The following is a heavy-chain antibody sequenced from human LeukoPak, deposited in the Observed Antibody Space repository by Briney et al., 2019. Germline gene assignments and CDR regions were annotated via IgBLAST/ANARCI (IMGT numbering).Heavy chain of an antibody. V-gene: IGHV3-7*01. CDR2: INPGGRDT. CDR1: GFTFNRCW. CDR3: ARDYSSGWYGGYYFDY. Sequence: GGSLRLSCVVSGFTFNRCWMNWVRQAPGKGLEWVAHINPGGRDTYYVDSVKGRFTISRDNAKNSLYLQMNSLRAEDTAVYYCARDYSSGWYGGYYFDYWGQGTLVTVSS. J-gene: IGHJ4*02. D-gene: IGHD6-19*01.